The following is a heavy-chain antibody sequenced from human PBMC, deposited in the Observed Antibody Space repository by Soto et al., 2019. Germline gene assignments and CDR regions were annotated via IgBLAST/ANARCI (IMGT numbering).Heavy chain of an antibody. V-gene: IGHV4-34*01. D-gene: IGHD3-10*01. CDR1: GGSFSGYH. CDR3: ARGGQWFGELLSYYYGMDV. Sequence: NPSETLSLTCSVYGGSFSGYHWSLIRQPPGKGLEWIGEINHSGSTNYNPSLKSRVTISVDTSNNQFSLKLSSVTAADTAVYYCARGGQWFGELLSYYYGMDVWGQGTTVTVS. CDR2: INHSGST. J-gene: IGHJ6*02.